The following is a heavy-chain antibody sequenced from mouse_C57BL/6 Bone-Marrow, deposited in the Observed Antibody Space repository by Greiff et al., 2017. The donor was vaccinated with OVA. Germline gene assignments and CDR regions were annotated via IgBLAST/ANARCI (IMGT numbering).Heavy chain of an antibody. CDR1: GYTFTDYY. CDR2: IFPGSGST. J-gene: IGHJ4*01. Sequence: VQLQQSGPELVKPGASVKISCKASGYTFTDYYINWVKQRPGQGLEWIGWIFPGSGSTYYNEKFKGKATLTVDKSSSTAYMLLSSLTSEDSAVYFCARWDSSGYRIYYAMDYWGQGTSVTVSS. D-gene: IGHD3-2*02. CDR3: ARWDSSGYRIYYAMDY. V-gene: IGHV1-75*01.